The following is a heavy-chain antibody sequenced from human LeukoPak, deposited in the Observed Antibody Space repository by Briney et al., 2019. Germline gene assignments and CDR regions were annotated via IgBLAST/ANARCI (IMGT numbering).Heavy chain of an antibody. CDR2: ISMSSSYI. CDR1: GFTFSSFG. Sequence: GGSLRLSCAASGFTFSSFGMNWVRQAPGKGLEWVSSISMSSSYIYYADSVKGRFTISRDNAKNSLYLQMNGLRAEDTAVYYCARDRVSMVRGVTALDYWGQGTLVTVSS. CDR3: ARDRVSMVRGVTALDY. D-gene: IGHD3-10*01. V-gene: IGHV3-21*01. J-gene: IGHJ4*02.